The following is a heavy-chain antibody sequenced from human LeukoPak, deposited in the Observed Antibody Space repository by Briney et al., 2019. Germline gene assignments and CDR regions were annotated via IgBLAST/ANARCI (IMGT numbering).Heavy chain of an antibody. Sequence: PGGSLRLSCAASGFTFSSNLMHWVRQGPGKGLVWVSHISSDGRSTRYADSVKGRFTISRDNAKNTLYLQMNSLRAEDTAVYFCARDFSGAIDYWGQGTQVTVSS. V-gene: IGHV3-74*01. CDR3: ARDFSGAIDY. J-gene: IGHJ4*02. CDR2: ISSDGRST. CDR1: GFTFSSNL. D-gene: IGHD3-10*01.